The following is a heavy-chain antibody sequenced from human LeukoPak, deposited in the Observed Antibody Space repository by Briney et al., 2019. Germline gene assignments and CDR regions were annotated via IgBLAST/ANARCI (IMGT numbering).Heavy chain of an antibody. D-gene: IGHD2-15*01. J-gene: IGHJ6*03. V-gene: IGHV3-73*01. CDR3: ARVRRGYCSGGSCSYYYMDV. Sequence: PGGSLRLSCAASGFTFSGSAMHWVRQTSGKGLEWVGRIRSKANSYATAYAASLKGRFTISRDDSKNTAYLEMNSLESEDTAVYYCARVRRGYCSGGSCSYYYMDVWGKGTTVTISS. CDR2: IRSKANSYAT. CDR1: GFTFSGSA.